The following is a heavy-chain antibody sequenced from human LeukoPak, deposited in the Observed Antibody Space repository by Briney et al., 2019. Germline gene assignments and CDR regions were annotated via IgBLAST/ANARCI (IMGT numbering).Heavy chain of an antibody. CDR3: ARDGSLYSGSYYLSY. V-gene: IGHV1-46*01. CDR2: INPSGGST. D-gene: IGHD1-26*01. Sequence: KINPSGGSTSYALKFQGRVTMPRDMSKITVYMELSSLRSEDTAVYYCARDGSLYSGSYYLSYWGQGPLVTVSS. J-gene: IGHJ4*02.